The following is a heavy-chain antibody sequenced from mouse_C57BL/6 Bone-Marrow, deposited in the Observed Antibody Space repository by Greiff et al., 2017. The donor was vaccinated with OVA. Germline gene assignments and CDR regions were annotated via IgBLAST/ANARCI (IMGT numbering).Heavy chain of an antibody. CDR2: VYPYNGGT. V-gene: IGHV1-36*01. J-gene: IGHJ4*01. Sequence: EVQLQQSGPVLVKPGPSVKISCKASGFTFTDYYMHWVKQSHGKSLEWIGLVYPYNGGTSYNQKFKGKATLTVDTSSSTAYMELNSLTSEDSAVYYCAIPYYYGSSPYYAMDYWGQGTSVTVSS. D-gene: IGHD1-1*01. CDR1: GFTFTDYY. CDR3: AIPYYYGSSPYYAMDY.